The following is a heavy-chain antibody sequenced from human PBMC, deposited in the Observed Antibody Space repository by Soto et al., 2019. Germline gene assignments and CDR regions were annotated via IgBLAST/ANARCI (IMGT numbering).Heavy chain of an antibody. CDR3: ARGGSSSSWYYFDH. CDR1: GYTFSSHA. J-gene: IGHJ4*02. D-gene: IGHD6-6*01. Sequence: ASVKVSCKTSGYTFSSHAIHWVRQAPGQRLEWMGWINADNGYTKSSQKFQGRVTITRDTSASTAYMELSSLRSEDTAVYYCARGGSSSSWYYFDHWGQGTLVTVSS. CDR2: INADNGYT. V-gene: IGHV1-3*01.